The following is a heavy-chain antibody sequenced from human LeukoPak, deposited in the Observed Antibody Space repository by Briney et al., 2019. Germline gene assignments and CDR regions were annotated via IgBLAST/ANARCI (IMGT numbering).Heavy chain of an antibody. CDR3: ARGGKTFWYYYYGMDV. CDR1: GGSFSGYY. V-gene: IGHV4-34*01. Sequence: SETLSLTCAVYGGSFSGYYWSWIRQPPGKGLEWIGEINHSGSTNCNPSLKSRVTISVDTSKNQFSLKLSSVTAADTAVYYCARGGKTFWYYYYGMDVWGKGTTVTVSS. J-gene: IGHJ6*04. CDR2: INHSGST. D-gene: IGHD3-3*01.